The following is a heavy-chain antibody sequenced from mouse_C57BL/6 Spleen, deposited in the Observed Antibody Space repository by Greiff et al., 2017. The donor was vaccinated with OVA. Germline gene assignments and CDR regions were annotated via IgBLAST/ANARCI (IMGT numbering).Heavy chain of an antibody. V-gene: IGHV1-72*01. Sequence: VQLQQPGAELVKPGASVKLSCKASGYTFTSYWMHWVKQRPGRGLEWIGRIDPNSGGTKYNEKFKSKATLTVDKPSSTAYMQLSSLTSEDSAVYDCATYYSNYEDYAMDYWGQGTSVTVSS. CDR3: ATYYSNYEDYAMDY. D-gene: IGHD2-5*01. CDR1: GYTFTSYW. J-gene: IGHJ4*01. CDR2: IDPNSGGT.